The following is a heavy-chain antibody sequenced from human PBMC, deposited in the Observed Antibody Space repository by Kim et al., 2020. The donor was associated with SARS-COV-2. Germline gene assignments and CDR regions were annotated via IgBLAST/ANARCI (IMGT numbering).Heavy chain of an antibody. CDR1: GFTFSSYS. V-gene: IGHV3-21*01. Sequence: GGSLRLSCAASGFTFSSYSMNWVRQAPGKGLEWVSSISSSSSYIYYADSVKGRFTISRDNAKNSLYLQMNSLRAEDTAVYYCARDGRLQLGELSLWGYYYDGMDVWGQGTPVTVSS. CDR2: ISSSSSYI. CDR3: ARDGRLQLGELSLWGYYYDGMDV. J-gene: IGHJ6*02. D-gene: IGHD3-16*02.